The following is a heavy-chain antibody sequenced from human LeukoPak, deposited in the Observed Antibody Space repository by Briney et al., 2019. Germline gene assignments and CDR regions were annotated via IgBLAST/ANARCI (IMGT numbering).Heavy chain of an antibody. Sequence: GGIIPIFGTANYAQKFQGRVTITADESTSTAYMELSSLRSEDTAVYYCARADSSGYYYVDWGQGTLVTVSS. D-gene: IGHD3-22*01. CDR2: IIPIFGTA. V-gene: IGHV1-69*01. CDR3: ARADSSGYYYVD. J-gene: IGHJ4*02.